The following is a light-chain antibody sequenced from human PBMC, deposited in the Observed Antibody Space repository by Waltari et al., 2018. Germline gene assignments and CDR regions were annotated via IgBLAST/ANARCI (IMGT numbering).Light chain of an antibody. CDR3: TSYTSTITVI. V-gene: IGLV2-14*03. Sequence: QSALTQPASVSGSPGQSITIPCAGTSSDIGGYNYVSGYQQHPGKAPKLTIVDVTRLPSWCMHLLSGCKSGNTGSLTSSGLQAEDESDYDCTSYTSTITVIFGGGTKVTVL. CDR2: DVT. CDR1: SSDIGGYNY. J-gene: IGLJ2*01.